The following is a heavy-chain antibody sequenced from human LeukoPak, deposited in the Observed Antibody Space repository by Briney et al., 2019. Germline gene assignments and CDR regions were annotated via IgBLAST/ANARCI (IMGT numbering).Heavy chain of an antibody. Sequence: GGSLRHSCAVSGFSVSSFGMSWVRQAPGKGLEWISAISLNGETTWYADSVKGRFIISRDNSKNTLYLQLTSLRAEDTAVYYCAQGFSSGWYPYWGQGSLVSVSS. J-gene: IGHJ4*02. D-gene: IGHD6-19*01. CDR3: AQGFSSGWYPY. V-gene: IGHV3-23*01. CDR1: GFSVSSFG. CDR2: ISLNGETT.